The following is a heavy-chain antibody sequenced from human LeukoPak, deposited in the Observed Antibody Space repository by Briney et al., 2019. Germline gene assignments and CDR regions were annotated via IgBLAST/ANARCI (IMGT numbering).Heavy chain of an antibody. V-gene: IGHV1-46*01. CDR3: ARDGGSYSWVNAFDI. CDR2: INPSGGST. D-gene: IGHD1-26*01. Sequence: ASVKVSCKASGYTFTSYYMHWVRQAPGQGLEWMGIINPSGGSTSYAQKFQGRVTMTRDMSTSTVYMELSRLGSDDTAVYYCARDGGSYSWVNAFDIWGQGTMVTVSS. CDR1: GYTFTSYY. J-gene: IGHJ3*02.